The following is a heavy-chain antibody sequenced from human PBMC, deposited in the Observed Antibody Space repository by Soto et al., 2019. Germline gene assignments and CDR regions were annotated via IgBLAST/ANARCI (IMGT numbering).Heavy chain of an antibody. V-gene: IGHV4-31*02. J-gene: IGHJ4*02. D-gene: IGHD3-16*01. CDR2: IYYSGST. CDR3: ARELIN. Sequence: WTWIRQHPGKGLEWIGYIYYSGSTYYNPSLKSRVTISVDTSKNQFSLKLSSVTAADTAVYYCARELINWGQGTLVTVSS.